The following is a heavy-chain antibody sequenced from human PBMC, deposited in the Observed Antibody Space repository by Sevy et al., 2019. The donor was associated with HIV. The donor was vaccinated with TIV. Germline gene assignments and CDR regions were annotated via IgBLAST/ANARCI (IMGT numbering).Heavy chain of an antibody. D-gene: IGHD6-13*01. CDR2: INHNSGGT. V-gene: IGHV1-2*06. CDR1: GYTFTGYY. J-gene: IGHJ3*02. CDR3: AGSIAGLAFDI. Sequence: ASVKVSCKASGYTFTGYYMHWVRQAPGQGLAWMGRINHNSGGTNYAQKLQGRVTLTRDTSIRTAYMGLSRLRSDDTAVYYWAGSIAGLAFDIWGQGTMVTVSS.